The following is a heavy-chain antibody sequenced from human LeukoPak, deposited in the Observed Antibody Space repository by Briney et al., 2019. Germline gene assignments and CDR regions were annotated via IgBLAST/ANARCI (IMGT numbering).Heavy chain of an antibody. V-gene: IGHV3-74*01. CDR2: INRDGSST. CDR3: TFSSYGDHVGVDAFDI. J-gene: IGHJ3*02. CDR1: GFTVSSNY. Sequence: PGGSLRLSCAAAGFTVSSNYMTWVRQAPGKGLVWVSRINRDGSSTNYADSVKGRFTISRDNAKNTVYLQMNSLSAEDTAMYYCTFSSYGDHVGVDAFDIWGQGTMVTVSS. D-gene: IGHD4-17*01.